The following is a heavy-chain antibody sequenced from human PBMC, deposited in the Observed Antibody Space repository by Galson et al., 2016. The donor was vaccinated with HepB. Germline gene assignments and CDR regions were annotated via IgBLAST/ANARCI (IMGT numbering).Heavy chain of an antibody. V-gene: IGHV4-31*03. CDR3: ARDRSYYGSGSFYP. Sequence: TLSLTCTVTGGSISSGGYYWSWIRQPPGKGLEWLGHIYYTGTTYYNPSLNSRVDISVDTSKNQFSLKLSSVTAADTAVYYCARDRSYYGSGSFYPWGQGTLVTVSS. CDR1: GGSISSGGYY. D-gene: IGHD3-10*01. J-gene: IGHJ5*02. CDR2: IYYTGTT.